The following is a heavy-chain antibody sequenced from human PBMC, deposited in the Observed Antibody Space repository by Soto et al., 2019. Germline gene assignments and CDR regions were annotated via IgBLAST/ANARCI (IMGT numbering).Heavy chain of an antibody. D-gene: IGHD6-13*01. J-gene: IGHJ4*02. V-gene: IGHV4-59*01. CDR1: GGSISSYY. CDR2: IYYSGST. CDR3: ARQRPGIAAAGLYYFDY. Sequence: SETLSLTCTVSGGSISSYYWSWIRQPPGKGLEWIGYIYYSGSTNYNPSLKSRVTKAVDTSKNQFSLKLSSVTAADTAVYYCARQRPGIAAAGLYYFDYWGQGTLVTVSS.